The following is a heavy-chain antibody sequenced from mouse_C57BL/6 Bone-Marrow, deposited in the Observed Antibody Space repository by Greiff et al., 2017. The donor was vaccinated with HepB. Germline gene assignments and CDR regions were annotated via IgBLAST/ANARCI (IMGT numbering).Heavy chain of an antibody. CDR3: AREQHYYGSSYPAY. J-gene: IGHJ3*01. V-gene: IGHV3-6*01. CDR2: ISYDGSN. D-gene: IGHD1-1*01. Sequence: EVQRVESGPGLVKPSQSLSLTCSVTGYSITSGYYWNWIRQFPGNKLEWMGYISYDGSNNYNPSLKNRISITRDTSKNQFFLKLNSVTTEDTATYYCAREQHYYGSSYPAYWGQGTLVTVSA. CDR1: GYSITSGYY.